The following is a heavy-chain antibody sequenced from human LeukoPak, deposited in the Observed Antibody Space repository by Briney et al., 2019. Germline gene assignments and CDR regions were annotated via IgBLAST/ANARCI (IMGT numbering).Heavy chain of an antibody. CDR3: ARTPFEYSSSSVYFGY. CDR1: GGTFTSYA. J-gene: IGHJ4*02. D-gene: IGHD6-6*01. V-gene: IGHV1-69*05. CDR2: IIPIFGTA. Sequence: ASVKVSFTASGGTFTSYAISWVRQAPGQGLEWMGGIIPIFGTANYAQKFQGRATITTDESTSTAYMELSSLRSEDTAVYYCARTPFEYSSSSVYFGYWGQGTLVTVSS.